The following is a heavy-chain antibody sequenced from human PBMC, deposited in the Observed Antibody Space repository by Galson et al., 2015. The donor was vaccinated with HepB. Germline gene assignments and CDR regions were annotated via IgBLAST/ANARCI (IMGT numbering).Heavy chain of an antibody. V-gene: IGHV3-23*01. CDR1: GFTFSTYG. Sequence: SLRLSCAASGFTFSTYGMSWVRQAPGRGLEWVSLISGSGDRTYYADSVEGRFTVSRDNSKNTLYLQMNSLRVEDTAVYYCALELAMTILSRVRGLSDYWGQGTLVTVSS. CDR3: ALELAMTILSRVRGLSDY. CDR2: ISGSGDRT. J-gene: IGHJ4*02. D-gene: IGHD3-10*01.